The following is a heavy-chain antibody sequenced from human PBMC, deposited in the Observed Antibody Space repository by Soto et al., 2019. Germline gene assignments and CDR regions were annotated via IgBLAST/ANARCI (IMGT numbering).Heavy chain of an antibody. Sequence: QVQLVESGGGVVQPGRSLRLSCAASGFTFSSYAMHWVRQAPGKGLEWVALISYDGSNKYYADSVKGRFTISRDNSKNTLYLQMIGLRAAGTAVYYCARAFDSWYFDSWGQGTLVTVSS. V-gene: IGHV3-30-3*01. CDR3: ARAFDSWYFDS. CDR2: ISYDGSNK. CDR1: GFTFSSYA. D-gene: IGHD4-4*01. J-gene: IGHJ4*02.